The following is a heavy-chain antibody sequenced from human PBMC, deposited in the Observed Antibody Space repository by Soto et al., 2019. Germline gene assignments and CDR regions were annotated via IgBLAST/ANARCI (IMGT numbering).Heavy chain of an antibody. CDR1: GFTCSRDW. CDR2: INSDGSST. D-gene: IGHD3-22*01. J-gene: IGHJ4*02. CDR3: AIRASYYDSSGYFDY. Sequence: PGGSLRLSCAASGFTCSRDWMRWVRQAPGKGLVWVSRINSDGSSTSYADSVKGRFTISRDNAKNTLYLQMNSLRAEDTAVYYCAIRASYYDSSGYFDYWGQGTLVTVSS. V-gene: IGHV3-74*01.